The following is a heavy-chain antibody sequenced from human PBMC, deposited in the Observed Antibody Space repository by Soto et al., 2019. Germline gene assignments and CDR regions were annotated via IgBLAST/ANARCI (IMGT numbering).Heavy chain of an antibody. Sequence: QITLNESGPTVVRPTETLTLTCRFSGFSLTTSGGGVGWIRQSPGKAPEWLALIYWDDDKRYSAPLKSRLTITKDTSKNQVVLTVSDLDPTDTATYYCAHRVLRTVFGLVTTTAIYFDFWGQGTPVAVSS. V-gene: IGHV2-5*02. CDR1: GFSLTTSGGG. CDR3: AHRVLRTVFGLVTTTAIYFDF. D-gene: IGHD3-3*01. CDR2: IYWDDDK. J-gene: IGHJ4*02.